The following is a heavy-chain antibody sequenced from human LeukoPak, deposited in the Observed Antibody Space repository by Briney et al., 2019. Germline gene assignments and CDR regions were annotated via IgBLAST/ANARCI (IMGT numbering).Heavy chain of an antibody. V-gene: IGHV4-34*01. CDR3: ARLPRRRGTSIPYYYYMDV. CDR2: INHSGST. D-gene: IGHD2-21*01. CDR1: GGSFSGYY. Sequence: SETLSLTCAVYGGSFSGYYWSWIRQPPGKGLEWIGEINHSGSTNYNPSLKSRVTISVDTSKNQFSLKLSSVTAADTAVYYCARLPRRRGTSIPYYYYMDVWGKGTTVTVSS. J-gene: IGHJ6*03.